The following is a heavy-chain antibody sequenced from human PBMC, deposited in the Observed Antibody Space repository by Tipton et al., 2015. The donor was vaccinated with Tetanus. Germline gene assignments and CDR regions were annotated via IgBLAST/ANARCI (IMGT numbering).Heavy chain of an antibody. CDR2: ISWNGASV. CDR3: AKGGDWDYQSFFDH. V-gene: IGHV3-9*01. Sequence: SLRLSCAASGFSFGDYAMHWVRQAPGRGPEWISGISWNGASVGYVDSVKGRFTFSRDNAKNSLYLQMNNLRPGDTALYYCAKGGDWDYQSFFDHWGQGTLVTVSS. J-gene: IGHJ4*02. D-gene: IGHD1-7*01. CDR1: GFSFGDYA.